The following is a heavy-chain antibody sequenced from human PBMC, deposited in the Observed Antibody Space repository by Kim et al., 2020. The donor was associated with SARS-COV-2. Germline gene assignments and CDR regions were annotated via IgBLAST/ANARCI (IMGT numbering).Heavy chain of an antibody. J-gene: IGHJ6*01. Sequence: SETLSLTCAVYGGSFSGYYWSWIRQPPGKGLEWIGEINHSGSTNYNLSLMSRVTISVDTSKNQFSLKLSYVTAADTAVYYCARGPKETTRTCYCMDVW. CDR2: INHSGST. V-gene: IGHV4-34*01. CDR1: GGSFSGYY. CDR3: ARGPKETTRTCYCMDV.